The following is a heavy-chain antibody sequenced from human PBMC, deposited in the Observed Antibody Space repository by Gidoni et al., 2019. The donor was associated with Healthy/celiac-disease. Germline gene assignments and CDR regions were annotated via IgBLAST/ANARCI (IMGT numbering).Heavy chain of an antibody. J-gene: IGHJ4*02. D-gene: IGHD2-15*01. CDR2: INAGNGNT. CDR1: GYTFTSYA. V-gene: IGHV1-3*01. Sequence: QVQLVQSGAAVKKPGASVQVSCKASGYTFTSYAMHWVRQAPGQGLEWMGWINAGNGNTKYSQKFQGRVTITRDTSASTAYMELSSLRSEDTAVYYCASALGYCSGGSCYPPSYWGQGTLVTVSS. CDR3: ASALGYCSGGSCYPPSY.